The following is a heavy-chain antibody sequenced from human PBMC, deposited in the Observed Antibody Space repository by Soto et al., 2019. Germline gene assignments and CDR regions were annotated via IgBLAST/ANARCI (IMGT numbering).Heavy chain of an antibody. CDR2: INPNSGGT. Sequence: QVQLVQSGAEVKKPGASVKVSCKASGYTFTGYYMLWVRQAPGQGLEWMGWINPNSGGTKSAQKFQGRVTMTRDTSISTAYMELSRLRSDDTAVYYCARRKGDYYDSSGYHYYFDYWGQGTLVTVSS. V-gene: IGHV1-2*02. CDR1: GYTFTGYY. D-gene: IGHD3-22*01. J-gene: IGHJ4*02. CDR3: ARRKGDYYDSSGYHYYFDY.